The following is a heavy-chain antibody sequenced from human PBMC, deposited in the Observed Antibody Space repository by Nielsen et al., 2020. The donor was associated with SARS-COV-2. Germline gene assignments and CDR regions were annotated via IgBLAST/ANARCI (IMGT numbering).Heavy chain of an antibody. J-gene: IGHJ3*02. D-gene: IGHD4-23*01. CDR1: GFNFNNFA. V-gene: IGHV3-23*01. Sequence: GESLKISCAASGFNFNNFAMTWFRQAPGKGLEWVSTLSGSGGRTYYADSVKGRFTISRDNSKNTLYLQMNSLRAEDTAVYYCAREGAYGGNSGGAFDIWGQGTMVTVSS. CDR2: LSGSGGRT. CDR3: AREGAYGGNSGGAFDI.